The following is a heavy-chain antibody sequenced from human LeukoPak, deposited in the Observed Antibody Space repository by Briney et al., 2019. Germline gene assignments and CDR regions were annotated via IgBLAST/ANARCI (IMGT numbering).Heavy chain of an antibody. J-gene: IGHJ3*02. Sequence: SETLSLTCTVSGGSISNYYWSWIRQPPGKGLEWIGYIYYSGSTNYNPSLKSRVTISVDTSKNQFSLKLSSVTAADTAVYYCARFDPYYYDSSGYYGIGAFDIWGQGTMVTVSS. D-gene: IGHD3-22*01. CDR2: IYYSGST. V-gene: IGHV4-59*01. CDR1: GGSISNYY. CDR3: ARFDPYYYDSSGYYGIGAFDI.